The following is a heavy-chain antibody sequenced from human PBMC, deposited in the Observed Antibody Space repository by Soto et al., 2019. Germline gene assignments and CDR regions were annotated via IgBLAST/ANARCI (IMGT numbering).Heavy chain of an antibody. D-gene: IGHD5-18*01. J-gene: IGHJ5*02. CDR3: AARGYSYGYL. CDR1: GFTFSSYA. V-gene: IGHV3-30-3*01. Sequence: QVQLVESGGGVVQPGRSLRLSCAASGFTFSSYALHWVRQAPGKGLEWVAVISYEGSNKYYADSVKGRFTISRDNSKNTRYLQRNSVSAADTAVYYCAARGYSYGYLWGQGTLVTVSS. CDR2: ISYEGSNK.